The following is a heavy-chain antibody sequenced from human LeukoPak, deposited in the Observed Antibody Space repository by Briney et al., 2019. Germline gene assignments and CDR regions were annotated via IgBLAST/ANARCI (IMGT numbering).Heavy chain of an antibody. V-gene: IGHV4-59*01. J-gene: IGHJ3*02. CDR2: IYYTGST. D-gene: IGHD2/OR15-2a*01. Sequence: PSETLSLTCTVSGGSISTYYWGWIRQPPGKGLEWIGYIYYTGSTNYNPSLKSRVTISVDTSKNQFSLILNSVTAADTAVYYCAKGHKENTLDAFDIWGQGTMVTVSS. CDR1: GGSISTYY. CDR3: AKGHKENTLDAFDI.